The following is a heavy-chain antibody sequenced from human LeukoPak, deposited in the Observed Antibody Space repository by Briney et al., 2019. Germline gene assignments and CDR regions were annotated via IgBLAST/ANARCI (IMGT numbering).Heavy chain of an antibody. CDR2: ISASGSTL. J-gene: IGHJ4*02. CDR3: ARAGGLSEEFDY. D-gene: IGHD3-16*02. CDR1: RFTFSDYY. Sequence: GGPLRLSCAASRFTFSDYYMSWIRQAPGKGLEWISYISASGSTLDYADSVKGRLTISRDNAKNSLYLQMNSLRAEDTAVYYCARAGGLSEEFDYWGQGTLVTVSS. V-gene: IGHV3-11*01.